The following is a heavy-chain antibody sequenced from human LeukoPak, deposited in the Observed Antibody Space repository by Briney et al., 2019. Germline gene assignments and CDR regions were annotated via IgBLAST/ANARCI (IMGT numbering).Heavy chain of an antibody. CDR1: GGSFSGYY. CDR2: INHSGST. J-gene: IGHJ5*02. V-gene: IGHV4-34*01. D-gene: IGHD3-16*01. Sequence: PSETLSLTCAVYGGSFSGYYWSWIRQPPGKGLGWIGEINHSGSTNYNPSLKSRVTISVDTSKNQFSLNLTSVTAADTAVYYCARFTPQGYGWGGYNRFDPWGQGTLVTVSS. CDR3: ARFTPQGYGWGGYNRFDP.